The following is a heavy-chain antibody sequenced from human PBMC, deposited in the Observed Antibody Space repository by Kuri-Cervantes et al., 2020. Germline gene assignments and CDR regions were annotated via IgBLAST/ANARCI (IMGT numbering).Heavy chain of an antibody. CDR2: ISGSGGST. CDR1: GFTFSSYA. D-gene: IGHD3-10*01. V-gene: IGHV3-23*01. Sequence: GGSLRLSCAASGFTFSSYAMSWVRQAPGKGLEWASAISGSGGSTYYADSVKGRFTISRDNSKNTLYLQMNSLRAEDTAVYYCAKSADLLWFGELLGGMDVWGQGTTVTVSS. CDR3: AKSADLLWFGELLGGMDV. J-gene: IGHJ6*02.